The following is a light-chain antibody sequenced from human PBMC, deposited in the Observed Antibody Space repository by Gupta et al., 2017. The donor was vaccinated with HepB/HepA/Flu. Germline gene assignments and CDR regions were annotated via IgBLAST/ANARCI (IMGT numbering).Light chain of an antibody. Sequence: QSALTHPASVSVSPAHSITISCTGTSSDIGTYDVVSWYQQHPGKAPRLMIYEVKNRPSGISSRVSGSKSGNTASLTISGLQDEDEADDYCCSYTWRTPVVFGGGTKLTV. V-gene: IGLV2-23*02. CDR1: SSDIGTYDV. J-gene: IGLJ2*01. CDR3: CSYTWRTPVV. CDR2: EVK.